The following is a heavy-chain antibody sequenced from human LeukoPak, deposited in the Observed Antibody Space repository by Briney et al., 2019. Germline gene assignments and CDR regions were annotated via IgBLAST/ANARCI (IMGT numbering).Heavy chain of an antibody. CDR1: GFDFGYFA. CDR2: IRGRDHLGPT. J-gene: IGHJ4*02. D-gene: IGHD1-26*01. V-gene: IGHV3-49*03. CDR3: SRGGSHGRHVDY. Sequence: PGGSQRLSCTASGFDFGYFALSWFRQAPGKGPEWVGFIRGRDHLGPTDYPASVRGRFTISRDDSKSIAYLQMNSLKIEDTGVYYCSRGGSHGRHVDYWGQGTLVTVSS.